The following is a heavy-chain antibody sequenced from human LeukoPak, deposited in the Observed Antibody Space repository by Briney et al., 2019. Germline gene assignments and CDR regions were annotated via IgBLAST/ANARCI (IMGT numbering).Heavy chain of an antibody. D-gene: IGHD2-21*02. CDR2: ISSSGSTI. Sequence: GGSLRLSCAASGFTFSSYEMNWVRQAPGKGLEWVSYISSSGSTIYYADSVKGRFTISRDNAKNSLYLQMKSLRAEDTAVYYCATYLKVTLDYWGQGTLVTVSS. V-gene: IGHV3-48*03. CDR1: GFTFSSYE. J-gene: IGHJ4*02. CDR3: ATYLKVTLDY.